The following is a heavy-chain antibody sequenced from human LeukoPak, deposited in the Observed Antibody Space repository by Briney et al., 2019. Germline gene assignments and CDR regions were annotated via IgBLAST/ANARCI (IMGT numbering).Heavy chain of an antibody. CDR1: GFTFDDYA. CDR2: ISWNSGSI. CDR3: AKAVIAVAGTAHFDY. V-gene: IGHV3-9*01. J-gene: IGHJ4*02. Sequence: GGSLRLSCAASGFTFDDYAMHWVRQAPGKGLEWVSGISWNSGSIGYADSVKGRFTTSRDNAKNSLYLQMNSLRAEDTALYYCAKAVIAVAGTAHFDYWGQGTLVTVSS. D-gene: IGHD6-19*01.